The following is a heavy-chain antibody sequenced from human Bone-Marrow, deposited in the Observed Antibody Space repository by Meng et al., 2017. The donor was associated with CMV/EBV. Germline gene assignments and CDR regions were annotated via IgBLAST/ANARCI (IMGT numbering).Heavy chain of an antibody. J-gene: IGHJ4*02. CDR1: GFTFSDYY. CDR2: ISSSGSTI. V-gene: IGHV3-11*01. Sequence: GESLKISCAASGFTFSDYYMSWIRQAPGKGLEWVSYISSSGSTIYYADSVKGRFTISRDNAKNSLYLQMNSLRAEDTAVYYCARYRYQRYYFDYWGQGTLVTVSS. CDR3: ARYRYQRYYFDY. D-gene: IGHD2-2*01.